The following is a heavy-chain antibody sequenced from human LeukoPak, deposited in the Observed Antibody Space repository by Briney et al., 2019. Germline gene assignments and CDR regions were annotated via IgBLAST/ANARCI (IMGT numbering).Heavy chain of an antibody. CDR3: ARDGPSEGVYYDSSGYYEAIDY. V-gene: IGHV1-18*01. CDR2: ISAYNGNT. J-gene: IGHJ4*02. Sequence: ASVKVSCKASGGTFSSYAISWVRQAPGQGLEWMGWISAYNGNTNYAQKLQGRVTMTTDTSTSTAYMELRSLRSDDTAVYYCARDGPSEGVYYDSSGYYEAIDYWGQGTLVTVSS. D-gene: IGHD3-22*01. CDR1: GGTFSSYA.